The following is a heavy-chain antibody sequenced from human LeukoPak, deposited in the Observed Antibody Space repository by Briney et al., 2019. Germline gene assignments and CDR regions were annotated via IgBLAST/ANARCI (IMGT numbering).Heavy chain of an antibody. CDR2: ISSSSSTI. CDR3: ARDPSRDCSGGSCYSELGWFDP. CDR1: GFTFSSYS. D-gene: IGHD2-15*01. V-gene: IGHV3-48*04. Sequence: GGALRLSCAASGFTFSSYSMNWVRQAPGKGLEWVSYISSSSSTIYYADSVKGRFTISRDNAKNSLYLQMNSLRAEGTAVYYCARDPSRDCSGGSCYSELGWFDPWGQGTLVTVSS. J-gene: IGHJ5*02.